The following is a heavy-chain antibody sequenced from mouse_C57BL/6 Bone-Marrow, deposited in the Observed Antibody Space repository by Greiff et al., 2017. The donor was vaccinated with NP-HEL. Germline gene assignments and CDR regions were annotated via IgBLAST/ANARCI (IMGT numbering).Heavy chain of an antibody. CDR2: IYPGGGYT. V-gene: IGHV1-63*01. D-gene: IGHD1-1*01. CDR3: ARTAYYYGGGFDY. J-gene: IGHJ2*01. Sequence: QVQLLQSGAELVRPGTSVKMSCKASGYTFTNYWIGWAKQRPGHGLEWIGDIYPGGGYTNYNEKFKGKATLTADKSSSTAYMQFSSLTSEDSAIYYCARTAYYYGGGFDYWGQGTTLTVSS. CDR1: GYTFTNYW.